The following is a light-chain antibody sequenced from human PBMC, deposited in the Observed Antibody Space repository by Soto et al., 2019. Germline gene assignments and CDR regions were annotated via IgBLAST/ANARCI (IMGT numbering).Light chain of an antibody. J-gene: IGKJ1*01. V-gene: IGKV1-5*03. CDR2: KAS. CDR3: QQYSSYATT. CDR1: QSISSW. Sequence: DIQMTQSPSSLSASVGDRLTIACRASQSISSWLAWYQQKPGKAPKLLIYKASNLESGVPSRFTGSGSGTEFTLTISSLQPDDFATYYCQQYSSYATTFGQGTKVDIK.